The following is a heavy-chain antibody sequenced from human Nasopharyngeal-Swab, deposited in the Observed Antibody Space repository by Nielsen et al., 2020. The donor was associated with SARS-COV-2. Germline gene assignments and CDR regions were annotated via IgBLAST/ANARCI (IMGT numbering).Heavy chain of an antibody. CDR1: GYTFTIYA. D-gene: IGHD3-10*01. J-gene: IGHJ6*03. CDR3: ARAAELHLPLYMDV. Sequence: ASVKVSCKASGYTFTIYAMNWVRQAPGQGLEWMGWINTNTGNPTYAQGFTGRFVFSLDTSVSTAYLQISSLKVEDTAVYYCARAAELHLPLYMDVWGKGTTVTVSS. CDR2: INTNTGNP. V-gene: IGHV7-4-1*02.